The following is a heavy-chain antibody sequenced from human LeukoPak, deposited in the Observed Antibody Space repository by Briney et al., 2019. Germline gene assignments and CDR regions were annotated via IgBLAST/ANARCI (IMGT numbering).Heavy chain of an antibody. CDR3: AREYSGFDY. J-gene: IGHJ4*02. CDR1: GDPISSYSDY. Sequence: SETLSLTCTVSGDPISSYSDYTNYKWTWIRQPPGKGLEWIGYVYYSGSTNCNPSLKSRVTISVDTSKNQFSLKLTSVTAADTAVYYCAREYSGFDYWGQGTLVTVSS. CDR2: VYYSGST. V-gene: IGHV4-61*01. D-gene: IGHD5-12*01.